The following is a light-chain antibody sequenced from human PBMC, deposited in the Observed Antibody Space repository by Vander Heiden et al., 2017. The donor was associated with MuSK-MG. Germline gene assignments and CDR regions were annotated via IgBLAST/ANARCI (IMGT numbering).Light chain of an antibody. Sequence: EIVMTQSPATLSVSPGERATLSCRASQSVGSSLAWYQQKPGQAPRLLIYGASTRTTGIPARFSGSQYRTEFTLTISSLQSEDFAIYYCQQYDNWPLSTFGQGTKLKIK. V-gene: IGKV3-15*01. CDR3: QQYDNWPLST. J-gene: IGKJ2*01. CDR1: QSVGSS. CDR2: GAS.